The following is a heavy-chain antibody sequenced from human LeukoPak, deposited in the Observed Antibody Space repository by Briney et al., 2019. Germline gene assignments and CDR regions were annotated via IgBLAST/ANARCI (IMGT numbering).Heavy chain of an antibody. J-gene: IGHJ4*02. V-gene: IGHV3-9*01. CDR1: GFTFDDYA. CDR2: ISWNSGSI. CDR3: ANGASGNAATTGSFDY. D-gene: IGHD4-23*01. Sequence: PGGSLRLSCAASGFTFDDYAMHWVRQAPGKGLEWVSGISWNSGSIGYADSVKGRFTISRDNAKNSLYLQMNSLRAEDTALYYCANGASGNAATTGSFDYWGQGTLVTVSS.